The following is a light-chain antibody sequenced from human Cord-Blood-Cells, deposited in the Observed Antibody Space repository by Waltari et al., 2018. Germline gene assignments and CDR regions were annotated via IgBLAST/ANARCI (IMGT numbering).Light chain of an antibody. V-gene: IGKV3-20*01. CDR2: GSS. CDR1: QSVSRSY. CDR3: QHYGSSPST. J-gene: IGKJ5*01. Sequence: EIVLTQSSGTLTLSLGERATLSCRASQSVSRSYLAWYQQKPDQAPRLLIYGSSSGDTGIPDGFSGMGSGTNFVLTISRLEPEDVAVYNCQHYGSSPSTFAQGTRLEIK.